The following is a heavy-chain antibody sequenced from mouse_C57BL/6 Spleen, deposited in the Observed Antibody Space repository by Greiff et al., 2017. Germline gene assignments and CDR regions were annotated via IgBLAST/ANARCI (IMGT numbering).Heavy chain of an antibody. D-gene: IGHD1-1*01. Sequence: QVQLQQSGAELARPGASVKLSCKASGYTFTSYGISWVKQRTGQGLEWIGEIYPRSGNTYYNEKFKGKATLTADKSSSTAYMELRSLPSEDSAVYFCARSITTVVADWYFDVWGTGTTVTVSS. CDR1: GYTFTSYG. CDR2: IYPRSGNT. J-gene: IGHJ1*03. CDR3: ARSITTVVADWYFDV. V-gene: IGHV1-81*01.